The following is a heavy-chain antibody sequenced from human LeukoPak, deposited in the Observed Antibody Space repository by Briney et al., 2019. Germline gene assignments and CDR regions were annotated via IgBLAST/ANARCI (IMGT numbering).Heavy chain of an antibody. D-gene: IGHD5-12*01. CDR3: ATASSRANY. V-gene: IGHV1-2*02. J-gene: IGHJ4*02. CDR1: GYPFPRYY. Sequence: APVKVSFKASGYPFPRYYMHWVRPAPRQGLEWMGWINPNSGGTNYAQKFQGRVTMTRDTSISTAYMELSRLRSDDTAVYYCATASSRANYWGQGTLVTVSS. CDR2: INPNSGGT.